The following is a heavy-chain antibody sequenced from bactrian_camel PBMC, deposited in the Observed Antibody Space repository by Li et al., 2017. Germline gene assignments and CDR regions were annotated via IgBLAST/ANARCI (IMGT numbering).Heavy chain of an antibody. V-gene: IGHV3S40*01. CDR1: QYVRTAFC. Sequence: VQLVESGGGSVQAGGSLRLSCVASQYVRTAFCMGWFRQAPGKERERVATLYHFGPPTYYSDSVKGRFTISRDNAKNSVYLQMNNLKLEDTATYYCAADFGPYCSGSYLARRANFEGQGTQVTVS. D-gene: IGHD2*01. CDR2: LYHFGPPT. J-gene: IGHJ4*01.